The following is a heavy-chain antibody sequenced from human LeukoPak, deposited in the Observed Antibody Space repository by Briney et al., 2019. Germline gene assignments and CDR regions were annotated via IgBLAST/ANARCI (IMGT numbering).Heavy chain of an antibody. CDR2: IYNDAST. CDR1: GFTVSNNY. D-gene: IGHD7-27*01. J-gene: IGHJ4*02. Sequence: HPGGSLRLSCAASGFTVSNNYMNWVRQAPGKGLEWVSSIYNDASTYYADSVKGRFTTSRDNSKNTLYLQMNNLRAEDTAVYYCAGRTELGRGFDYWGQGTLVTVSS. CDR3: AGRTELGRGFDY. V-gene: IGHV3-66*01.